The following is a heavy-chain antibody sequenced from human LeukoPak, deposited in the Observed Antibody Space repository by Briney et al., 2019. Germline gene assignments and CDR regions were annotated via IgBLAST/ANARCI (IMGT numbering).Heavy chain of an antibody. V-gene: IGHV4-59*08. CDR3: ARHGGGPGSYYYGMDV. CDR2: IYYSGST. Sequence: SETLSLTCTVPGGSISSYYWSWIRQPPGKGLEWIGYIYYSGSTNYNPSLKSRVTISVDTSKNQFSLKLSSVTAADTAVYYCARHGGGPGSYYYGMDVWGQGTTVTVSS. D-gene: IGHD2-15*01. J-gene: IGHJ6*02. CDR1: GGSISSYY.